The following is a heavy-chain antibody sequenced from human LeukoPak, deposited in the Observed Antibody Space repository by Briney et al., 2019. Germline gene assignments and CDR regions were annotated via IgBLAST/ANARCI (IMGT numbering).Heavy chain of an antibody. J-gene: IGHJ4*02. V-gene: IGHV3-30-3*01. CDR2: MSYDESNK. D-gene: IGHD2-2*01. Sequence: GGSLRLSCAASGFTFSSYAMHWVRQAPGKGLEWVAVMSYDESNKYYADSVKGRFTISRDTSKNTLYLQMNSLRAEDTAVYYCAREGVYCSTTMCYYRPFDNWGQGTLVTVSS. CDR1: GFTFSSYA. CDR3: AREGVYCSTTMCYYRPFDN.